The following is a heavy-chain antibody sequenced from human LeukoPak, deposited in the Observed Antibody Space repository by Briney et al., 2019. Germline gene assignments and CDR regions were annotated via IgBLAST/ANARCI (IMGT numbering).Heavy chain of an antibody. Sequence: GGSLRLSCAASGFTFSSYEMNWVRQAPGKGLEWLSYISSSGSTTYYADSVKGRFTISRDNAKNSLYLQMNSLGAEDTAVYYCARVKSGYIKPGFDYWGQGTLVTVSS. CDR3: ARVKSGYIKPGFDY. D-gene: IGHD5-12*01. V-gene: IGHV3-48*03. J-gene: IGHJ4*02. CDR2: ISSSGSTT. CDR1: GFTFSSYE.